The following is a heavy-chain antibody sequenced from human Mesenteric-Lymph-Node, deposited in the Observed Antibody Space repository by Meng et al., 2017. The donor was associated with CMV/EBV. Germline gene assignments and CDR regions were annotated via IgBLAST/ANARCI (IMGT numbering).Heavy chain of an antibody. CDR3: ARDGQLGYGMDF. J-gene: IGHJ6*02. CDR1: GFTFGSNS. D-gene: IGHD3-16*01. V-gene: IGHV3-21*04. Sequence: GESLKISCAASGFTFGSNSLSWVRQTPGKGLEWVASISSSGSYIDYADSLKDRFIISRDNAKNSLFLQMNNLRVEDTAVYYCARDGQLGYGMDFWGQGTTVTVSS. CDR2: ISSSGSYI.